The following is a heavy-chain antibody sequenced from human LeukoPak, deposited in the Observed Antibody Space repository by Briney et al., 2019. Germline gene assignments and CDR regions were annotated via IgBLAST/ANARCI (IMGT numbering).Heavy chain of an antibody. D-gene: IGHD6-13*01. Sequence: PSETLSLTCAVYGGSFSGYYWSWIRQPPGKGLEWIGEINHSGSTNYNPSLKSRVTISVDTSKHQFSLKLSSVTAADTAVYYCARAYHSSWYLNWFDPWGQGTLVTVSS. J-gene: IGHJ5*02. CDR3: ARAYHSSWYLNWFDP. V-gene: IGHV4-34*01. CDR1: GGSFSGYY. CDR2: INHSGST.